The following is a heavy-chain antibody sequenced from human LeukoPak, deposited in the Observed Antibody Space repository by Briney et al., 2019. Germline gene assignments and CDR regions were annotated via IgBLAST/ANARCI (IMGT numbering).Heavy chain of an antibody. CDR1: GFTFSSYA. Sequence: PWGSLRLSCAASGFTFSSYARSWVRQAPGKGLEWVSAISGSGGSTYYADSVKGRFTISRDNSKNTLYLQMNSLRAEDTAVYYCAKGVAVAGTSSYFDCWGPGTLVTVSS. D-gene: IGHD6-19*01. J-gene: IGHJ4*02. CDR2: ISGSGGST. CDR3: AKGVAVAGTSSYFDC. V-gene: IGHV3-23*01.